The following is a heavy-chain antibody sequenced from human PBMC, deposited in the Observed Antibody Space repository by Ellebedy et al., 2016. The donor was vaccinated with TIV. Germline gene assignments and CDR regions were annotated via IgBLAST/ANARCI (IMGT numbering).Heavy chain of an antibody. CDR1: GFTVSDYY. D-gene: IGHD1-7*01. CDR3: ARERNYYFDL. Sequence: GESLNISCAASGFTVSDYYMSWIRQAPGKGREWGGFIRSKAYGGTTEYAASVRGRFTISRDDSKNSLYLQMNSLKTEDTAVYYCARERNYYFDLWGRGTLVTVSS. CDR2: IRSKAYGGTT. J-gene: IGHJ2*01. V-gene: IGHV3-72*01.